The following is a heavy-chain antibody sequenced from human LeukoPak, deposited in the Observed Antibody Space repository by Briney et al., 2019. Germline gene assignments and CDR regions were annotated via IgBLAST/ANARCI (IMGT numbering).Heavy chain of an antibody. Sequence: PGGSLRLSCAASRFTFSSYGMHWVRQAPGKGLEWVAVISYDGSNKYYADSVKGRFTISRDNSKNTLYLQMNSLRAEDTAVYYCAKGSITMIVVAPIQDWGQGTLVTVSS. D-gene: IGHD3-22*01. CDR3: AKGSITMIVVAPIQD. V-gene: IGHV3-30*18. CDR2: ISYDGSNK. J-gene: IGHJ4*02. CDR1: RFTFSSYG.